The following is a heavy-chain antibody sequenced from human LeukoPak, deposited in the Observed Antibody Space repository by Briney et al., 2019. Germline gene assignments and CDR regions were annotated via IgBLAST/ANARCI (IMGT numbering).Heavy chain of an antibody. J-gene: IGHJ5*02. Sequence: PSETLSLTCTVSGYSISSGYFWDWIRQPPGKGLEWIGTIYQSGSTYYNPSLKSRVTVSVDRSKNQFSLKLSSVTAADTAVYYCARGLPPKVPAAMRAGWFDPWGQGTLVTVSS. CDR2: IYQSGST. CDR1: GYSISSGYF. CDR3: ARGLPPKVPAAMRAGWFDP. D-gene: IGHD2-2*01. V-gene: IGHV4-38-2*02.